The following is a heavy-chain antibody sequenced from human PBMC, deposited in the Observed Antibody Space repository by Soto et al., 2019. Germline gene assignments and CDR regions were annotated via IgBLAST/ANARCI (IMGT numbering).Heavy chain of an antibody. V-gene: IGHV3-74*01. CDR1: GFTFSSYW. J-gene: IGHJ4*02. CDR2: INPDGSAT. Sequence: PGGSLRLSCAASGFTFSSYWMHWVRQAPGKGLVWVSRINPDGSATNYADSVTGRFTISRDNAKNTLYLQMNSLRAEDTAVFYCGRGGSDSPMAPGYWGQGTLVTVSS. CDR3: GRGGSDSPMAPGY. D-gene: IGHD5-18*01.